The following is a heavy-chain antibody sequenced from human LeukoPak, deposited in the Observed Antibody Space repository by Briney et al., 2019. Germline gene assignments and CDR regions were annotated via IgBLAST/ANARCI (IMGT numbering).Heavy chain of an antibody. CDR3: ARDPSPVLRRNYFDY. V-gene: IGHV3-48*03. CDR1: GFAFSSYD. CDR2: ISSSGTTI. Sequence: GGSLRLSCAASGFAFSSYDMNWVRQAPGKGLEWVSYISSSGTTIDYADSVKGRFTISRDNAKNSLYLQMSSLRAEDTAVYYCARDPSPVLRRNYFDYWGQGTLVTVSS. D-gene: IGHD2-8*01. J-gene: IGHJ4*02.